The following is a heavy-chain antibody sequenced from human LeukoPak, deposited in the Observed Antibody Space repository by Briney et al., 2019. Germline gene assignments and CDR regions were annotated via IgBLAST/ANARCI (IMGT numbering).Heavy chain of an antibody. Sequence: PGGSLRLSCAASGFTFSDHAMSWFRQAPGKGLEWVGFIRSKTYGGTTEYAASVKGRFTISRDDSKSIAYLQMNSLNTEDTAVYYCTRDGMGDFDYWGQGTLVTVSS. D-gene: IGHD1-26*01. CDR3: TRDGMGDFDY. CDR2: IRSKTYGGTT. CDR1: GFTFSDHA. V-gene: IGHV3-49*03. J-gene: IGHJ4*02.